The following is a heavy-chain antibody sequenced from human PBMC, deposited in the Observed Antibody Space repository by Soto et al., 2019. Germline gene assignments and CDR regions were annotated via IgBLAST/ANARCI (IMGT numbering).Heavy chain of an antibody. D-gene: IGHD3-3*01. V-gene: IGHV4-30-4*01. CDR3: ARSGMCYDVWCGLSGSHYYDGMAI. J-gene: IGHJ6*02. CDR1: GCSISSGDYY. Sequence: QVQLQESGPGLVKPSQTRSLTCTVSGCSISSGDYYWSWIRQPPGEGLEWIGYIYYSGSTDYNPSLGMRVTISVDTSKNQFSLKLSSVTAADTAVYYCARSGMCYDVWCGLSGSHYYDGMAIWGQGTTVTDSS. CDR2: IYYSGST.